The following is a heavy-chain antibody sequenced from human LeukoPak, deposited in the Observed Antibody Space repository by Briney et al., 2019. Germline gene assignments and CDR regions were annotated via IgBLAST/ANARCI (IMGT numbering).Heavy chain of an antibody. Sequence: PGGSLRLSCAASGFTFSSYAMHWVRQAPGKGLEWVAVISYDGSNKYYADSVKGRFTISRDNSKNTLYLQMNSLRAEDTAVYYCATETYCSSTSCYEGYYFDYWGQGTLVTVSS. J-gene: IGHJ4*02. CDR3: ATETYCSSTSCYEGYYFDY. CDR2: ISYDGSNK. D-gene: IGHD2-2*01. CDR1: GFTFSSYA. V-gene: IGHV3-30*04.